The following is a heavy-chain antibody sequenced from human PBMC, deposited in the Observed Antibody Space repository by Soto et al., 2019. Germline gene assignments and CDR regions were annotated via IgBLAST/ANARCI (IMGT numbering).Heavy chain of an antibody. CDR2: SSATGAGT. Sequence: EVQLLESGGGLVQPGGSLRLSCAASGFTFSSYGMTWVRQAPGKGLEWVSFSSATGAGTYYADSVKGRFTISRDNSKNTLYLQMSSLRADDTAVYYCAKDRRAGGNYGFYSDLWGQGARVIVSS. CDR1: GFTFSSYG. V-gene: IGHV3-23*01. D-gene: IGHD1-7*01. J-gene: IGHJ4*02. CDR3: AKDRRAGGNYGFYSDL.